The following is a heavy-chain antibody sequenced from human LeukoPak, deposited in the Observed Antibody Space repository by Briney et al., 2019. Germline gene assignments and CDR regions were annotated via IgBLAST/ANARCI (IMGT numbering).Heavy chain of an antibody. Sequence: ASVKVSCKASGYTFTSYAMNWVRQAPGQGLEWMGWINTNTGNPTYAQGSTGRFVFSLDTSVSTAYLQISSLKAEDTAVYYCARDGGALRYFDWLLVPPYYYYYMDVWGKGTTVTVSS. V-gene: IGHV7-4-1*02. CDR3: ARDGGALRYFDWLLVPPYYYYYMDV. CDR1: GYTFTSYA. CDR2: INTNTGNP. J-gene: IGHJ6*03. D-gene: IGHD3-9*01.